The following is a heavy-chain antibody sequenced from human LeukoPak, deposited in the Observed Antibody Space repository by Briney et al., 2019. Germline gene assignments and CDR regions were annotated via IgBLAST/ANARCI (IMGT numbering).Heavy chain of an antibody. Sequence: PSETLSLTCTVSGGSISSYYWSWIRQPPGKGLEWIGYIYYSGSTNYNPSLKSRVTISVDTSKNQFSLKLSSVTAADTAVYYCARVFRDYGDYLGFFDYWGQGTLVTVSS. J-gene: IGHJ4*02. CDR1: GGSISSYY. V-gene: IGHV4-59*01. CDR3: ARVFRDYGDYLGFFDY. D-gene: IGHD4-17*01. CDR2: IYYSGST.